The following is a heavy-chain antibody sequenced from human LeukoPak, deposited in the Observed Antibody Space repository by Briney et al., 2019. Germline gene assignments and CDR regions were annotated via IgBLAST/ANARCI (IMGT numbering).Heavy chain of an antibody. CDR3: ARGGPAAGRFDY. D-gene: IGHD6-13*01. CDR2: FSGSGDRT. CDR1: EFTFSSYA. J-gene: IGHJ4*02. V-gene: IGHV3-23*01. Sequence: PGGSLRLSCAASEFTFSSYAMSWVRQAPGKGLEWVSSFSGSGDRTYYADSVKGRFTISRDNSKNTLYLQMNSLRAEDTAVYYCARGGPAAGRFDYWGQGTLVTVSS.